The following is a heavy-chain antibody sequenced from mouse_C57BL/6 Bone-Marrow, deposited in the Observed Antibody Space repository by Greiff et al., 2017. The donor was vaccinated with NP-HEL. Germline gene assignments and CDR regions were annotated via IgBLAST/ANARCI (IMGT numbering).Heavy chain of an antibody. V-gene: IGHV1-61*01. D-gene: IGHD1-1*01. J-gene: IGHJ2*01. Sequence: QVQLQQSGAELVRPGSSVKLSCKASGYTFTSYWMDWVKQRPGQGLEWIGNIYPSDSETHYNQKFKDKATLTVDKSSSTAYMQLSSLTSEDSAVYYCAREHGSSFDYWGQGTTLTVSS. CDR2: IYPSDSET. CDR1: GYTFTSYW. CDR3: AREHGSSFDY.